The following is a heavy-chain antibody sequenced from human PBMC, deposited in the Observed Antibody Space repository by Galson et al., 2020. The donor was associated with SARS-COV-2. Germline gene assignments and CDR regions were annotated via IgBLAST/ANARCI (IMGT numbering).Heavy chain of an antibody. CDR1: GFTFRDAW. CDR3: AKSRRYSYGLS. D-gene: IGHD5-18*01. V-gene: IGHV3-15*01. J-gene: IGHJ1*01. CDR2: IRSQSGGGTA. Sequence: GESLKISCAASGFTFRDAWMIWVRQAPGKGLEWVGRIRSQSGGGTADYAAPVKGRFGISRDDSKEMLYLQMNSLKTEDTGVYYCAKSRRYSYGLSWGQGILVTVSS.